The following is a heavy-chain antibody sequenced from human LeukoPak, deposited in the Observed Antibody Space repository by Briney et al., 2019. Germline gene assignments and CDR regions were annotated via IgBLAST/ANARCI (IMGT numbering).Heavy chain of an antibody. V-gene: IGHV3-23*01. J-gene: IGHJ4*02. Sequence: GGSLRLSCAASGFTFSSYAMSWVRQAPGKGLEWVSAISGSGGSTYYADSVKGRFTISRDNSKNTLYLQMNSLGAEDTAVFYCAKAMRGSALVFDYWGQGTLVTVSS. D-gene: IGHD2-15*01. CDR1: GFTFSSYA. CDR3: AKAMRGSALVFDY. CDR2: ISGSGGST.